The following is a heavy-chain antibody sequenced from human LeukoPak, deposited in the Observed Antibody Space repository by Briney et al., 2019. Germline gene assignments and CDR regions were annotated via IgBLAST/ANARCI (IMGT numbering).Heavy chain of an antibody. D-gene: IGHD5/OR15-5a*01. CDR1: GGSVSSGSYY. CDR3: ARGTPILCLDY. V-gene: IGHV4-61*01. J-gene: IGHJ4*02. CDR2: IYYSGST. Sequence: PSETLSLTCTVSGGSVSSGSYYWSWIRQPPGKGLEWIGYIYYSGSTNYNPSLKGRVTISVDTSKNQFSLKLSSVTAADTAVYYCARGTPILCLDYWGQGTLVTVSS.